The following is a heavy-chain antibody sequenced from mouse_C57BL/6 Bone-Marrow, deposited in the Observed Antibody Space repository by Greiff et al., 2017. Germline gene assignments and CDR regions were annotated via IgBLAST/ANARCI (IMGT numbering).Heavy chain of an antibody. CDR1: GYTFTSYW. CDR3: ARSVLGRCAY. Sequence: QVQLQQPGAELVKPGASVKLSCKASGYTFTSYWMHWVKQRPGQGLEWIGMIHPNSGSTNSNEKFKSKATLTVDTSSSPAYMQLSSLTSEVSAVYYCARSVLGRCAYRGQGTLVTVSA. V-gene: IGHV1-64*01. D-gene: IGHD4-1*01. CDR2: IHPNSGST. J-gene: IGHJ3*01.